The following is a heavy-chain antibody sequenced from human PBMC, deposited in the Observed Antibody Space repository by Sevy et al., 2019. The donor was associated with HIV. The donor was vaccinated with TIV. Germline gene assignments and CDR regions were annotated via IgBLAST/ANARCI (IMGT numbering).Heavy chain of an antibody. CDR3: ARGRSGYEVDAFDI. CDR1: GYTFINFG. V-gene: IGHV1-18*01. CDR2: ISAYHGNT. D-gene: IGHD5-12*01. Sequence: ASVKVSCKASGYTFINFGINWVRQAPGQGLEWMGWISAYHGNTNFAQMLQGRVTLTTDTSTSTAYMELRSLRSDDTAVYYCARGRSGYEVDAFDIWGQGTMVTVSS. J-gene: IGHJ3*02.